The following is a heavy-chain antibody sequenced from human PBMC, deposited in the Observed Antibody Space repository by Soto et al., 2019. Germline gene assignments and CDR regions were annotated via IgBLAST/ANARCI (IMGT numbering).Heavy chain of an antibody. Sequence: GESLKISCKGSGYSFTSYWIGWVRQMPGKGLEWMGIIYPGDSDTRYSPSFQGQVTISANKSISTAYLQWSSLKASDTAMYYCARGGCSGGSCYWFDPWGQGTLVTVSS. V-gene: IGHV5-51*01. CDR3: ARGGCSGGSCYWFDP. CDR1: GYSFTSYW. CDR2: IYPGDSDT. D-gene: IGHD2-15*01. J-gene: IGHJ5*02.